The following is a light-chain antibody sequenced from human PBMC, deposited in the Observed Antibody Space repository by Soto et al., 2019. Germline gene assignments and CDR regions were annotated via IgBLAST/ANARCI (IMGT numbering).Light chain of an antibody. V-gene: IGKV3-11*01. Sequence: EIVLTQSPATLSLSPGDTATLSCRASQSVGSYLAWYQQKPGQAPQLLIYDASTRATGIPARFSGSGSGTDFTPPISSLQHEDFAAYYCQQRTSTPPVTFGQGTKVEIK. CDR2: DAS. CDR1: QSVGSY. CDR3: QQRTSTPPVT. J-gene: IGKJ4*01.